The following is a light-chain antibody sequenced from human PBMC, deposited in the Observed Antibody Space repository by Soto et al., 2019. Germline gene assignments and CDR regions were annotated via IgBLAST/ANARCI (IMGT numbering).Light chain of an antibody. CDR2: GAS. V-gene: IGKV3-20*01. CDR1: QSVRSK. CDR3: QQYDSSPWT. J-gene: IGKJ1*01. Sequence: LTQSPASLSVSPGERASLSCRASQSVRSKVAWYQQKPGQAPRLLIYGASSRATGIPDRFSGSGSGTDFTLTISRLEPEDFAVYYCQQYDSSPWTFGQGTKVDI.